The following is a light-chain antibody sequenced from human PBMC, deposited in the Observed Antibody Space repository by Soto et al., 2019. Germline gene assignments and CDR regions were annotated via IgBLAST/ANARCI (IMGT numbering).Light chain of an antibody. CDR3: SSYTSSSTYV. CDR1: SSDVGGYNY. Sequence: HSALTQPASVSGSPGQSITISCTGTSSDVGGYNYVSWYQQHPGKAPKLMIYEVSNRPSGVSNRFSGSKSGNTASLTISGLQAEDEADYYCSSYTSSSTYVLGTGTKVTVL. V-gene: IGLV2-14*01. CDR2: EVS. J-gene: IGLJ1*01.